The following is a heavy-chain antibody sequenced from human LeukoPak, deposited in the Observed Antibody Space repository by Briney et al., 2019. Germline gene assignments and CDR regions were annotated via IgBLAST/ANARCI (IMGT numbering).Heavy chain of an antibody. D-gene: IGHD2-2*01. CDR3: ARVYCSSTSCYLALFDY. V-gene: IGHV5-51*01. CDR2: IYPGDSDT. CDR1: GYSFTSYW. J-gene: IGHJ4*02. Sequence: GESLKISCKGSGYSFTSYWIGWVRQMPGKGLEWMGIIYPGDSDTRYSPSFQGQVTISADKSISTAYLQWSSLRASDTAMYYCARVYCSSTSCYLALFDYWGQGTLVTVSS.